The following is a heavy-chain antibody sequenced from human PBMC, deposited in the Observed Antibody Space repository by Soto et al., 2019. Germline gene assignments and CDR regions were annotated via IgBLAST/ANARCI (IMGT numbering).Heavy chain of an antibody. CDR3: ARGHTEVVSDAFDI. J-gene: IGHJ3*02. CDR1: GGTFSSYA. Sequence: SVKVSCKASGGTFSSYAISWVRQAPGQGLEWMGGIIPIFGTANYAQKFQGRVTITADESTSTAYMELSSLRSEDTAVYYCARGHTEVVSDAFDIWGQGTMVTVSS. CDR2: IIPIFGTA. V-gene: IGHV1-69*13. D-gene: IGHD2-2*01.